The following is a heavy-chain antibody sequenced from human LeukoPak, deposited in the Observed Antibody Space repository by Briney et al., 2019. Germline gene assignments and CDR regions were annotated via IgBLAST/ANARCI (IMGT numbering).Heavy chain of an antibody. D-gene: IGHD2-2*01. Sequence: GGSLRLSCAASGFIFSSYAMHWVRLAPGKGLEWVAVISYDGSTKYYADSVKDRFTISRDNSKNTLYLQMNSLRAEDTAVYYCAREAGYSSSSSCYPIYSDYWGQGTLVTVS. CDR2: ISYDGSTK. CDR3: AREAGYSSSSSCYPIYSDY. CDR1: GFIFSSYA. V-gene: IGHV3-30-3*01. J-gene: IGHJ4*02.